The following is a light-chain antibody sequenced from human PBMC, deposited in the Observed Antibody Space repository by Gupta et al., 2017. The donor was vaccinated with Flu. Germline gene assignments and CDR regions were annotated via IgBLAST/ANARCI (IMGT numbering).Light chain of an antibody. CDR3: HPLCSSPFP. Sequence: ESAITPGCSSHHSMNKFLAWYQQKPGKAPKLLIYDASSMGSSVPPRFCGSGSWTEFTLTISRRQPEDFATYYCHPLCSSPFPFGQGTKVDIK. CDR1: HHSMNKF. CDR2: DAS. J-gene: IGKJ3*01. V-gene: IGKV3D-20*02.